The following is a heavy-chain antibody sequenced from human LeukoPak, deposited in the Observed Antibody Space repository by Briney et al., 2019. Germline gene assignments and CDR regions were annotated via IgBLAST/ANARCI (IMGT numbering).Heavy chain of an antibody. CDR2: IIPILGIS. Sequence: SVKVSCKASGGTFSSYAISWVRQAPGQGLEWMGRIIPILGISNYARKFHGRFTITADKSTSTAYMELSSLRSESTAVSYCARAGVDGIGITGTTHAFDIWGQGTMVTVSS. V-gene: IGHV1-69*04. CDR1: GGTFSSYA. CDR3: ARAGVDGIGITGTTHAFDI. J-gene: IGHJ3*02. D-gene: IGHD1-7*01.